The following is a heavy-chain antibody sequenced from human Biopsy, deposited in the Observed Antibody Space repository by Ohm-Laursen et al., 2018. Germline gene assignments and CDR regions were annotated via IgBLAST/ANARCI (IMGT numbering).Heavy chain of an antibody. CDR1: GYSFTYLY. CDR2: ITPFNGNT. J-gene: IGHJ6*02. CDR3: ARSPLTGELGNNAMVV. Sequence: AASVKVSCKTSGYSFTYLYLHWVRQAPGQALEWMGWITPFNGNTNYAQKLQGRVTISRDTSMSTMSMELTSLRSEDTGMYYCARSPLTGELGNNAMVVWGQGTTVTVSS. D-gene: IGHD3-9*01. V-gene: IGHV1-45*02.